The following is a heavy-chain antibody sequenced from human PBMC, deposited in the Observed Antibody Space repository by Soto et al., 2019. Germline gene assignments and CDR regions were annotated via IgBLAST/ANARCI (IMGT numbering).Heavy chain of an antibody. CDR3: ASLIVVVPAAIENYYYMDV. CDR2: INHSGST. V-gene: IGHV4-34*01. CDR1: GGSFSGYY. D-gene: IGHD2-2*01. Sequence: ASETLSLTCAVYGGSFSGYYWSWIRRPPGKGLEWIGEINHSGSTNYNPSLKSRVTISVDTSKNQFSLKLSSVTAADTAVYYCASLIVVVPAAIENYYYMDVWGKGTTVTVSS. J-gene: IGHJ6*03.